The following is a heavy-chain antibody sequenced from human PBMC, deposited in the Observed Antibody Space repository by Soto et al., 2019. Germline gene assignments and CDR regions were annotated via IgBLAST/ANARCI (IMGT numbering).Heavy chain of an antibody. D-gene: IGHD3-10*01. V-gene: IGHV3-13*01. J-gene: IGHJ6*02. Sequence: GGSLRLSCAASGFTFSSYDMHWVRQATGKGLEWVSAIGTAGDTYYPGSVKGRFTISRENAKNSLYLQMNSLRAEDTAVYYCARSSSGSYYPYYYYYGMDVWGQGTTVTVSS. CDR1: GFTFSSYD. CDR3: ARSSSGSYYPYYYYYGMDV. CDR2: IGTAGDT.